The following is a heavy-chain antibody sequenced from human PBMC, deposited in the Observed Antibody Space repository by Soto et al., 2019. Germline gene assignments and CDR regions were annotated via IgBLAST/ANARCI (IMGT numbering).Heavy chain of an antibody. CDR3: ARELRYYYMDV. D-gene: IGHD3-16*01. J-gene: IGHJ6*03. V-gene: IGHV3-33*01. Sequence: QVQLVESGGGVVQPGRSLRLSCAASGFTFSSYGMHWVRQAPGKGLEWVAVIWYDGSNKYYADSVKGRFTISRDNSKNTLYLQMNSLRAEDTAVYYCARELRYYYMDVWGKGTTVTVSS. CDR2: IWYDGSNK. CDR1: GFTFSSYG.